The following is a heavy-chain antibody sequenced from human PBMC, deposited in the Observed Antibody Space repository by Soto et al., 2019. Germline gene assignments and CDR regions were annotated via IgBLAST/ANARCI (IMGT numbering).Heavy chain of an antibody. CDR2: INPNSGGT. D-gene: IGHD3-22*01. V-gene: IGHV1-2*04. CDR3: AREGYYDSSGPPDPINYYYYYGMDV. J-gene: IGHJ6*02. CDR1: GYTFTGYY. Sequence: ASVKGSFKASGYTFTGYYMRWVRQAPGQGLEWMGWINPNSGGTNYAQKFQGWVTMTRDTSISTAYMELSRLRSDDTAVYYCAREGYYDSSGPPDPINYYYYYGMDVWGQGTTVTVSS.